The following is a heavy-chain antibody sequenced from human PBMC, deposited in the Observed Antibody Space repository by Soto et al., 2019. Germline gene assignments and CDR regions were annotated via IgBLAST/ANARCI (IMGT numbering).Heavy chain of an antibody. J-gene: IGHJ5*02. CDR1: GFTFGSYA. CDR2: ISGSGGSA. V-gene: IGHV3-23*01. D-gene: IGHD2-2*01. Sequence: EVQLLESGGGVVQPGGCLRLSCAASGFTFGSYAMSWVRQVPGKGLEWVSGISGSGGSAYYADSVKGRFTISRDNSKSSVYLQMNSLRAEDTAVYYCAKKVFFVPAAPSDRFDLWGQGTRVTVSS. CDR3: AKKVFFVPAAPSDRFDL.